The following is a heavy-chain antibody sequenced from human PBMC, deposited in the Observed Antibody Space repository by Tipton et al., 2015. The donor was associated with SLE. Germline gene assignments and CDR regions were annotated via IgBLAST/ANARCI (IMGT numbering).Heavy chain of an antibody. CDR2: IYSRGST. Sequence: TLSLTCAVSGYSISSGYYWGWIRQPAGKGLEWIGRIYSRGSTNSNLSLKSRVTISVDTSKNQFSLKLSSVTAAETAVYYCARRTTRSSGYFGAFDIWGQGTMVTVSS. J-gene: IGHJ3*02. D-gene: IGHD3-22*01. CDR3: ARRTTRSSGYFGAFDI. CDR1: GYSISSGYY. V-gene: IGHV4-38-2*01.